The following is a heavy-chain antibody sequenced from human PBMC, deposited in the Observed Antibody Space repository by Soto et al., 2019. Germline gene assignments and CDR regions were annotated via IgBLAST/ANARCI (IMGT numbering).Heavy chain of an antibody. CDR1: GFTFSSYG. V-gene: IGHV3-33*01. CDR2: IWYDGSNK. J-gene: IGHJ4*02. Sequence: PGGSLRLSCAASGFTFSSYGMHWVRQAPGKGLEWVAVIWYDGSNKYYADSVKGRFTISRDNSKNTLYLQMNSLRAEDTAVYYCARVPATMIVVSHPEGFDYWGQGTLVTVSS. CDR3: ARVPATMIVVSHPEGFDY. D-gene: IGHD3-22*01.